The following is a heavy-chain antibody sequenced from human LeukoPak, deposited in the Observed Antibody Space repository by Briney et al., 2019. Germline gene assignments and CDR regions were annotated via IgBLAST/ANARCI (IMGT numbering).Heavy chain of an antibody. V-gene: IGHV1-18*04. D-gene: IGHD3-10*01. CDR2: INPNSGGT. CDR3: ARAAWFGELYNWFDP. CDR1: GYSFTSYW. Sequence: GESVKISCKGSGYSFTSYWIGWVRQAPGQGLEWMGWINPNSGGTNYAQKLQGRVTMTTDTSTSTAYMELRSLRSDDTAVYYCARAAWFGELYNWFDPWGQGTLVTVSS. J-gene: IGHJ5*02.